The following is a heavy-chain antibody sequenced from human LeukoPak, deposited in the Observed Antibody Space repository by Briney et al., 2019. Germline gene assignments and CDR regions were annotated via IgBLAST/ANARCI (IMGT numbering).Heavy chain of an antibody. D-gene: IGHD2-2*01. Sequence: ASVKVSCKASGGTFSSYAISWVRQAPGQGLEWMGGIIPIFGTANYAQKFQGRVTITADESTSTAYMELSSLRSEDTAVYYCARFGGVRYCSSTSCETDYWGQGTLVTVSS. J-gene: IGHJ4*02. V-gene: IGHV1-69*13. CDR3: ARFGGVRYCSSTSCETDY. CDR1: GGTFSSYA. CDR2: IIPIFGTA.